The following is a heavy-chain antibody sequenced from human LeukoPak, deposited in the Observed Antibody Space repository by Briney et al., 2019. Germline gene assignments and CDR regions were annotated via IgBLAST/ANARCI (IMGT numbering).Heavy chain of an antibody. D-gene: IGHD2-2*01. CDR1: GFTFSSYA. J-gene: IGHJ5*02. CDR2: ISGSGGST. Sequence: GGSLRLSCAASGFTFSSYAMGWVRQAPGKWLEWVSAISGSGGSTYYADSVKGRFTISRDNSKNTLYLQMNSLRAQNTAVYYCAKTSYQLLSRWFDPWGQGTLVTVSS. CDR3: AKTSYQLLSRWFDP. V-gene: IGHV3-23*01.